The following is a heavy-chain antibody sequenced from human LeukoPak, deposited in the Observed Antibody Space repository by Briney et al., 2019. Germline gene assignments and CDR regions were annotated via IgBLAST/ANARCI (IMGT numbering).Heavy chain of an antibody. CDR1: GFTFSTHW. V-gene: IGHV3-7*01. CDR2: IKEDGSEK. J-gene: IGHJ3*01. CDR3: VRDQGDCTSASCRGDAFDV. Sequence: GGSLRLSCAASGFTFSTHWMSWVRQAPGKGLEWVAKIKEDGSEKYYVDSVKGRFTISRDNAKNSLSLQMHSPRDEDTAVYYCVRDQGDCTSASCRGDAFDVWGQGSMVSVSS. D-gene: IGHD2-2*01.